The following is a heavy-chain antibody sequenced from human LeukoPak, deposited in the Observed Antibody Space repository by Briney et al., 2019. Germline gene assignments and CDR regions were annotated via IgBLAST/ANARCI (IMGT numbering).Heavy chain of an antibody. Sequence: GGSLRLSCAASGFTFSRYAMNWVRQAPGKGLEWVSSVGNASPYIYYADSVKGRFTISRDNAKNSLYLQMNSLRAEDTAVYYCASTVDIVAVDYWGQGTLVTVSS. J-gene: IGHJ4*02. CDR2: VGNASPYI. V-gene: IGHV3-21*01. D-gene: IGHD5-12*01. CDR1: GFTFSRYA. CDR3: ASTVDIVAVDY.